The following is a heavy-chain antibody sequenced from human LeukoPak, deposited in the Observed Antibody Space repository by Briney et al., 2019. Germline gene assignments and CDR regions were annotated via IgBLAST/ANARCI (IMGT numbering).Heavy chain of an antibody. CDR2: ISSSGSTI. CDR1: GGSISSYY. D-gene: IGHD6-13*01. J-gene: IGHJ4*02. CDR3: ARGQLVFDY. V-gene: IGHV3-11*01. Sequence: LSLTCIVSGGSISSYYWSWIRQAPGKGLEWVSYISSSGSTIYYADSVKGRFTISRDNAKNSLYLQMNSLRAEDTAVYYCARGQLVFDYWGQGTLVTVSS.